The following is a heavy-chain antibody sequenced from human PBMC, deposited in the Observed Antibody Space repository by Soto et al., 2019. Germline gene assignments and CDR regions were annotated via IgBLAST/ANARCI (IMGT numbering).Heavy chain of an antibody. CDR1: GGIFHGYG. CDR3: ERDGIGGTVFRGYLDY. D-gene: IGHD2-15*01. Sequence: QEQLVESGGGVVQPGTSLRLSRAVPGGIFHGYGMHWVRQAPGKGLEWVAIIRFDGSNEEYADSVKGRFTISRDNSKNTLYRQMSTLGAEDTAVYYCERDGIGGTVFRGYLDYWGRGTVVTVSS. V-gene: IGHV3-33*01. CDR2: IRFDGSNE. J-gene: IGHJ4*02.